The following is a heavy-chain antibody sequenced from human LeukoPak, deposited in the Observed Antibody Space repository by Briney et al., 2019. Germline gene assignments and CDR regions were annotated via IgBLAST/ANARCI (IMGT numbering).Heavy chain of an antibody. J-gene: IGHJ3*02. CDR1: GGSVSSDNYY. CDR3: ARETGDYVWGSYRYSPRSDAFDI. V-gene: IGHV4-61*01. Sequence: SETLSLTCTVSGGSVSSDNYYWSWIRQPPGKGLEWIGYIYYSGSTNYNPSLKSRVTISVDTSKNQFSLKLSSVTAADTAVYYCARETGDYVWGSYRYSPRSDAFDIWGQGTMVTVSS. D-gene: IGHD3-16*02. CDR2: IYYSGST.